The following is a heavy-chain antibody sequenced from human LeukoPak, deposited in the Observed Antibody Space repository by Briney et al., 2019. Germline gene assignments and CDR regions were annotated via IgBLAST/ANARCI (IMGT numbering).Heavy chain of an antibody. J-gene: IGHJ4*01. V-gene: IGHV3-23*01. CDR3: AKEVDAAMEGFFDD. CDR2: ISGSGDNT. CDR1: GFTFSTDA. Sequence: GGSLRLSCSASGFTFSTDAMSWVRQAPGKGLEWVSTISGSGDNTYYAESVKGRFTISRDNSKNMLFLQMDTLRAEDTAVYFCAKEVDAAMEGFFDDWGEPCLVTVSS. D-gene: IGHD5-18*01.